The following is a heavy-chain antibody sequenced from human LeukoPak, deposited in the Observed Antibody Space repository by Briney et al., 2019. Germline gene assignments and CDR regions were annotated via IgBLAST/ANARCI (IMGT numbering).Heavy chain of an antibody. J-gene: IGHJ3*02. CDR3: ARDGGVDMGYSYGSFGAFDI. D-gene: IGHD5-18*01. CDR2: IYYSGST. CDR1: GGSVSSSY. V-gene: IGHV4-59*02. Sequence: PSVTLSFTCTVSGGSVSSSYWSWIRQPPGKGLEYIGNIYYSGSTNYNPSLNSGTTISVNTSKNQCSQKRSSVTAADTAVYYCARDGGVDMGYSYGSFGAFDIWGQGTKVTVSS.